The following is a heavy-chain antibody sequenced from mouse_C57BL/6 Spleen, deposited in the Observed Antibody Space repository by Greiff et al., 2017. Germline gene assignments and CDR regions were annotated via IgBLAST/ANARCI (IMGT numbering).Heavy chain of an antibody. Sequence: QVQLQQPGAELVKPGASVKLSCKASGYTFTSYWMHWVKQRPGQGLEWIGMIHPNSGSTNYNEKFKSKATLPVDTSSSTAYMQLSSLTSEDASVYYCARWDYDAWFAYWGQGTLVTVSA. D-gene: IGHD2-4*01. CDR3: ARWDYDAWFAY. J-gene: IGHJ3*01. V-gene: IGHV1-64*01. CDR1: GYTFTSYW. CDR2: IHPNSGST.